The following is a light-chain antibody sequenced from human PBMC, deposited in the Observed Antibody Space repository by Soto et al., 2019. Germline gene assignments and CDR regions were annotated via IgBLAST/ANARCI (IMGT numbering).Light chain of an antibody. J-gene: IGLJ1*01. CDR1: SSNIGAGYD. CDR2: GNT. Sequence: QSVLTQQPSVSWAPGQRGTISCTGSSSNIGAGYDVHWYLQLPGTAPKLLIYGNTNRPSGVPDRFSGSKSGSSASLAITGLQAEDEADYYCQSHDSSLHAYVFGTGTKVTVL. CDR3: QSHDSSLHAYV. V-gene: IGLV1-40*01.